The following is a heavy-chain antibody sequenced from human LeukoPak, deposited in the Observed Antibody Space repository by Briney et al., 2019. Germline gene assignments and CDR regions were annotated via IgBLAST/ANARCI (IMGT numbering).Heavy chain of an antibody. D-gene: IGHD6-19*01. CDR1: GYTFTSYD. CDR3: ARALGPVAGDY. CDR2: MNPNSGNT. V-gene: IGHV1-8*01. J-gene: IGHJ4*02. Sequence: ASVKVSCKASGYTFTSYDINWVRQATGQGLEWMGWMNPNSGNTGYAQKFRGGVTMTRNTSISTAYMELSSLRSEDTAVYYCARALGPVAGDYWGQGTLVTVSS.